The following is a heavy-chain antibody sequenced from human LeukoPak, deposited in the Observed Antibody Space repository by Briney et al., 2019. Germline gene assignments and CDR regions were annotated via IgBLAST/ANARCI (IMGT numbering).Heavy chain of an antibody. V-gene: IGHV1-2*02. D-gene: IGHD1-26*01. CDR1: GYTFTSYG. CDR3: ARIVGATHDDY. J-gene: IGHJ4*02. CDR2: INPNSGGT. Sequence: ASVKVSCKASGYTFTSYGISWVRQAPGQGLEWMGWINPNSGGTNYAQKFQGRVTMTRDTSISTAYMELSRLRSDDTAVYYCARIVGATHDDYWGQGTLVTVSS.